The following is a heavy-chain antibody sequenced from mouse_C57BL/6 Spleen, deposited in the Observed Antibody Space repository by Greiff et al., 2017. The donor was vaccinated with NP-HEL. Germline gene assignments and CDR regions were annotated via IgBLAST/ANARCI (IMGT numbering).Heavy chain of an antibody. CDR3: ARPPRFGNYVDY. J-gene: IGHJ2*01. V-gene: IGHV1-69*01. CDR1: GYTFTSYW. CDR2: IDPSDSYT. D-gene: IGHD1-1*01. Sequence: QVQLQQPGAELVMPGASVKLSCKASGYTFTSYWMHWVKQRPGQGLEWIGEIDPSDSYTNYHQKFKGKSTLTVDKSSSTAYMQLSRLTSEDSAVYYCARPPRFGNYVDYWGQGTTLTVSS.